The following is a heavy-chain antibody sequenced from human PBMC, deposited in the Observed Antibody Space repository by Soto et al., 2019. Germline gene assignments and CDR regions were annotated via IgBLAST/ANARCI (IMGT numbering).Heavy chain of an antibody. J-gene: IGHJ4*02. V-gene: IGHV3-33*01. Sequence: QVQLVESGGGVVQPGRSLRLSCAASGFTFSSYGMHWVHQAPGKGLEWVAVIWYDGSNKYYADSVKGRFTISRDNSKNTLYLQMNSLRAEDTAVYYCARESDDYVWGSYRSPFDYWGQGTLVTVSS. CDR3: ARESDDYVWGSYRSPFDY. CDR1: GFTFSSYG. CDR2: IWYDGSNK. D-gene: IGHD3-16*02.